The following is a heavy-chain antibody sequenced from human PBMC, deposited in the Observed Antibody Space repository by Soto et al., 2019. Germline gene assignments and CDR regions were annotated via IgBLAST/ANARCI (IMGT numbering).Heavy chain of an antibody. CDR1: GFTSSNYA. J-gene: IGHJ4*02. Sequence: EVQLLETGGGLVQPGGSLRLSCAASGFTSSNYAVTWVRQAPGKGLEWVSTISGSGGSTYYADSVKGRFTISRDNSKNTLYLQMNSLRAEDTAVYYCVKDQGSSWYEIDYWGQGTLVTVSS. D-gene: IGHD6-13*01. V-gene: IGHV3-23*01. CDR2: ISGSGGST. CDR3: VKDQGSSWYEIDY.